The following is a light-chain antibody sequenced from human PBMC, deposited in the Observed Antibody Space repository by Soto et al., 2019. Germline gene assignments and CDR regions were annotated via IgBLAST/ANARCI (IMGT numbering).Light chain of an antibody. J-gene: IGLJ2*01. V-gene: IGLV2-23*02. Sequence: QSSLTKPASVYGSPGQSITISCTGTSTDVGGYDLVSWYQHHPGKAPKLMIYEATKRPSGVSDRFSGSKSGNTASLTISALQAEDEADYSCCSFAGGATFVFGGGTKLTVL. CDR2: EAT. CDR1: STDVGGYDL. CDR3: CSFAGGATFV.